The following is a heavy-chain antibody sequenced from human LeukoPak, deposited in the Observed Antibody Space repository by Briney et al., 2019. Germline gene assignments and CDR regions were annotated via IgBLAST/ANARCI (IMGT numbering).Heavy chain of an antibody. CDR1: GGSISSYY. CDR2: IYYSGST. CDR3: ARGGYSYDNWFDP. D-gene: IGHD5-18*01. V-gene: IGHV4-59*01. Sequence: SETLSLTCTVSGGSISSYYWSWIRQPPGKGLEWIGYIYYSGSTNYNPSLKSRVTISVDTSKNQFSLKLSSVTAADTAVYYCARGGYSYDNWFDPWGQGTLVTDSS. J-gene: IGHJ5*02.